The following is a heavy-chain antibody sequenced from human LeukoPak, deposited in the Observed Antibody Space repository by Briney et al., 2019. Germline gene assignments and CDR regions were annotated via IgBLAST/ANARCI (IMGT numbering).Heavy chain of an antibody. CDR3: ARDSGYCSGGSCYSGV. CDR2: ISSGSSYI. Sequence: GGSLRLSCAASGFTLSTYIMNWVRQAPGKGLGWVSSISSGSSYIYYADSVKGRFTISRDNAKNSLYLQMNSLRAEDTAVYYCARDSGYCSGGSCYSGVWGQGTTVTVSS. V-gene: IGHV3-21*01. J-gene: IGHJ6*02. D-gene: IGHD2-15*01. CDR1: GFTLSTYI.